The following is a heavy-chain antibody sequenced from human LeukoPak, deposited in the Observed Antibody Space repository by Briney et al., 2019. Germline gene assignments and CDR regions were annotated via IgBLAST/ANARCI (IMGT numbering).Heavy chain of an antibody. D-gene: IGHD1-1*01. Sequence: GGSLRLSCAASGFTFSSYTMHWIRQAPGKGLEWVPSISGSNSYIFYADSVKGRFTVSRDNAKDSLYLQMNSLRAEDTAVYYCARALTTLTYEGYWGQGTLVTVSS. CDR3: ARALTTLTYEGY. V-gene: IGHV3-21*01. CDR1: GFTFSSYT. J-gene: IGHJ4*02. CDR2: ISGSNSYI.